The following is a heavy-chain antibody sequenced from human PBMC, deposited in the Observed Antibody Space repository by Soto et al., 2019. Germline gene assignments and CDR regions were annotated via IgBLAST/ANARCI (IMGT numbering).Heavy chain of an antibody. CDR2: IIPIFGTA. D-gene: IGHD3-3*01. CDR1: GGTFSSYA. CDR3: ARAGSDYDFWSGYTEYYYGMDV. V-gene: IGHV1-69*05. J-gene: IGHJ6*02. Sequence: ASVKVSCKASGGTFSSYAISWVRQAPGQGLEWMGGIIPIFGTANYAQKFQGWVTMTRDTSISTAYMELSRLRSDDTAVYYCARAGSDYDFWSGYTEYYYGMDVWGQGTTVTVSS.